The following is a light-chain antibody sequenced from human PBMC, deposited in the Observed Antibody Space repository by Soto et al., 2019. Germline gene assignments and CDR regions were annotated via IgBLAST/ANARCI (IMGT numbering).Light chain of an antibody. CDR2: GVS. CDR1: QSVRSDY. Sequence: EIVLTQSPATLSLSPGDRATLSCRASQSVRSDYFAWYQQKPGQAPRVIIFGVSTRASATPDRFRGSGSGTYFTLTISRLEPDDFALYYCQQYGNSPLTFGGGTKVDIK. V-gene: IGKV3-20*01. J-gene: IGKJ4*01. CDR3: QQYGNSPLT.